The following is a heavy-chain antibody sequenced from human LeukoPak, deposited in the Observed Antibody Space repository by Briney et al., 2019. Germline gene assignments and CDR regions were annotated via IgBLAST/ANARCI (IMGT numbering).Heavy chain of an antibody. CDR1: GGTFSSYA. D-gene: IGHD2-2*01. Sequence: ASVKVSCKASGGTFSSYAISWVRQAPGQGLEWMGGIIPIFGTANYAQKFQGRVTITTDESTSTAYMELSSLRSEDTAVYYCARDTIVVKGMDVWGKGTTVTVSS. J-gene: IGHJ6*03. CDR3: ARDTIVVKGMDV. CDR2: IIPIFGTA. V-gene: IGHV1-69*05.